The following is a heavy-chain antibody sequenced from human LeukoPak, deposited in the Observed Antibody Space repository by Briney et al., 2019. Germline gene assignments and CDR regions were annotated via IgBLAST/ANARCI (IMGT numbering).Heavy chain of an antibody. D-gene: IGHD6-19*01. Sequence: GGSLRLSCAASGFTFSTYWMHWVRQAAGKGLVWVSRIDSDGNTYYADPVKGRFTISRDNAKNTVCLQMNSLRAEDTAVYYCARDEEWLVGNSWGQGTLVTVSS. J-gene: IGHJ4*02. CDR2: IDSDGNT. CDR3: ARDEEWLVGNS. CDR1: GFTFSTYW. V-gene: IGHV3-74*01.